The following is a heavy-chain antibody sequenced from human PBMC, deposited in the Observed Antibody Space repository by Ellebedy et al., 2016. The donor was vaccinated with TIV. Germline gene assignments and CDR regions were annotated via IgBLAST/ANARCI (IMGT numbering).Heavy chain of an antibody. CDR3: VWGSYYDY. CDR2: INHSGTN. CDR1: GGSFAPSY. Sequence: MPSETLSLTCAVYGGSFAPSYWSWIRQPPGKGLEWIGEINHSGTNTYSPSLRNRATISLDPSKNELSLEVTSVTAADTAMYYCVWGSYYDYWGQGTLVSVSS. V-gene: IGHV4-34*01. D-gene: IGHD3-16*01. J-gene: IGHJ4*02.